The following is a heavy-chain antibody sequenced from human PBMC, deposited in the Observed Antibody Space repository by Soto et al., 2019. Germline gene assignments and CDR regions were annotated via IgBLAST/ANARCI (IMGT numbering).Heavy chain of an antibody. D-gene: IGHD2-2*01. CDR2: MYGVGDI. CDR1: VFICTSNY. CDR3: VSRIPSWVFDY. J-gene: IGHJ4*01. Sequence: GALRVSCFASVFICTSNYMYWVRQAPGKGLEWVSAMYGVGDIHYADSVKGRFTISRDTSENTVYLQMDNLRAEDTAVYFCVSRIPSWVFDYWGQGTPVTVSS. V-gene: IGHV3-53*01.